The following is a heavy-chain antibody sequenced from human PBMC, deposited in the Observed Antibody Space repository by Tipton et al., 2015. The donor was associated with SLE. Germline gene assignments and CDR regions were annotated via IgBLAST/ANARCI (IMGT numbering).Heavy chain of an antibody. Sequence: TLSLTCTVSGGSISSHYWSWIRQPPGKGLEWIGYIYYSGSTNYNPSLKSRVTISVDTSKNQFSLKLSSVTVADTAVYYCAREGLYSSSSYGVAYWGQGTLVTVSS. V-gene: IGHV4-59*11. CDR1: GGSISSHY. D-gene: IGHD6-13*01. J-gene: IGHJ4*02. CDR2: IYYSGST. CDR3: AREGLYSSSSYGVAY.